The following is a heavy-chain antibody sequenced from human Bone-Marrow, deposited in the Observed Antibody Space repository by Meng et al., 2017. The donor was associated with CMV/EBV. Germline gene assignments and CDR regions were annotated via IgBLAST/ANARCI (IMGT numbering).Heavy chain of an antibody. CDR1: GFTFSSYG. CDR2: ISYDGSNK. CDR3: ARDGQQLIYYYYYGMDV. Sequence: GGSLRLSCAASGFTFSSYGMHWVRQAPGKGLEWVAVISYDGSNKYYADSVKGRFTISRDNSKNTLYLQMNSLRAEDTAVYYCARDGQQLIYYYYYGMDVWGQGPTVTCYS. J-gene: IGHJ6*01. D-gene: IGHD6-13*01. V-gene: IGHV3-30*19.